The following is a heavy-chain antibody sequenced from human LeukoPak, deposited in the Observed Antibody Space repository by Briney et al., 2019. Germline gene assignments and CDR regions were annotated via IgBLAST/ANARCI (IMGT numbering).Heavy chain of an antibody. CDR2: IRSRANSYAT. J-gene: IGHJ4*02. CDR1: GFTFSGSA. CDR3: TRHGYNYTWDY. Sequence: GGSLRLSCAASGFTFSGSAMHWVRQASGKGLEWVGRIRSRANSYATAYAASVKGRFTISRDDSKNTAYLQMNSLKTEDTAVYYCTRHGYNYTWDYWGQGTLVTVSS. D-gene: IGHD5-24*01. V-gene: IGHV3-73*01.